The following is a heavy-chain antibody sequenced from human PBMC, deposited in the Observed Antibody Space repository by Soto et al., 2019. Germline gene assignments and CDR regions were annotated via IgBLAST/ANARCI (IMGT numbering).Heavy chain of an antibody. D-gene: IGHD3-9*01. V-gene: IGHV4-34*01. CDR3: ARGVVLRYFDWLPYYYYGMDV. J-gene: IGHJ6*02. CDR2: INHSGST. CDR1: GGSFSGYY. Sequence: PSETLSLTCAVYGGSFSGYYWSWIRQPPGKGLAWIGEINHSGSTNYNPSLKSRVTISVDTSKNQFSLKLSSVTAADTAVYYCARGVVLRYFDWLPYYYYGMDVWGQGTTVTVSS.